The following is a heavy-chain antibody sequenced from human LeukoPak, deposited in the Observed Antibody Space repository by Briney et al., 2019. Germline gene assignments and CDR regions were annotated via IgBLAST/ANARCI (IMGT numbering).Heavy chain of an antibody. CDR3: ARDTWIQLWTHAFDI. J-gene: IGHJ3*02. CDR1: GGSFSGYY. D-gene: IGHD5-18*01. Sequence: PSETLSLTCAVSGGSFSGYYWSWVRQPPGKGLEWIGEINHSGSTNYNPSLKSRVTISVDTSKNQFSLKLSSVTAADTAVYYCARDTWIQLWTHAFDIWGQGTMVTVSS. V-gene: IGHV4-34*01. CDR2: INHSGST.